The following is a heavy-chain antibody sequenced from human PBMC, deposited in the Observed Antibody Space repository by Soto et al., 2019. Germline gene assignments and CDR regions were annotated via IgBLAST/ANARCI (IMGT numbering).Heavy chain of an antibody. CDR3: AIEEYGSGSYFQYYAMDV. CDR1: GFTFSSYA. D-gene: IGHD3-10*01. Sequence: PGGSLRLSCAASGFTFSSYAMSWVRQAPGKGLEWVSAISGSGGSTYYADSVKGRFTISRDNSKNTLYLQMNSLRAEDTAVYYCAIEEYGSGSYFQYYAMDVSGQRTTVTVSS. V-gene: IGHV3-23*01. J-gene: IGHJ6*02. CDR2: ISGSGGST.